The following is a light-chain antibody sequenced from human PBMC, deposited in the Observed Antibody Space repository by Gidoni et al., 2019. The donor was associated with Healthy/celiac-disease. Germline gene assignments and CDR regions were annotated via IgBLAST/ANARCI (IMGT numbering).Light chain of an antibody. Sequence: DIQMTQSPSTLSASVGDRVTITCRASQSISSWLAWYQQKPGNAPKLRIYKASSLESGVPSRFSGSGSGTEFTLTISSLQPDDFATYYCQQYNSYSRTFGQGTKVEIK. CDR1: QSISSW. CDR3: QQYNSYSRT. V-gene: IGKV1-5*03. J-gene: IGKJ1*01. CDR2: KAS.